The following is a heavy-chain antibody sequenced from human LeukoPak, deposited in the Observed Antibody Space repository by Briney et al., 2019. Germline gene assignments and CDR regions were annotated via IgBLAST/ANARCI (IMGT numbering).Heavy chain of an antibody. CDR3: ARQSRYYGSGKGNTWFDP. CDR1: GGSVSSYY. J-gene: IGHJ5*02. Sequence: SETLSLTCIISGGSVSSYYWSWLRQPAGKGLEWIGRIYASGTTNYNPSLKSRVTISVDTSKKQFSLKLSSVTAADTAMYYCARQSRYYGSGKGNTWFDPWGQGTLVTVSS. CDR2: IYASGTT. V-gene: IGHV4-4*07. D-gene: IGHD3-10*01.